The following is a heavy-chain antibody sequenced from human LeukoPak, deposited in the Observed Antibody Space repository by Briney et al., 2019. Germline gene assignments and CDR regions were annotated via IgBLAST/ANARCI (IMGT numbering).Heavy chain of an antibody. D-gene: IGHD6-19*01. Sequence: SETLSLTCTVSGGSVSSGSYYWSWIRQPPGEGLEWIGYIYYSGSTNYNPSLKSRVTISVDTSKNQFSLKLSSVTAADTAVYYCARERAGMYSSGWAFDYWGQGTLVTVSS. CDR3: ARERAGMYSSGWAFDY. V-gene: IGHV4-61*01. CDR1: GGSVSSGSYY. CDR2: IYYSGST. J-gene: IGHJ4*02.